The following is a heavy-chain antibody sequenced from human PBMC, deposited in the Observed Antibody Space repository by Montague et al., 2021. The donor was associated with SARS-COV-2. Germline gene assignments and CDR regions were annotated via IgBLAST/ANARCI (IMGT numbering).Heavy chain of an antibody. V-gene: IGHV3-33*01. CDR3: ASAYHDYGLDN. Sequence: SLRLSCAAPGITFNRHGMHWVRQAPGKGLEWVAVIWYDGSKRFYSDSVRGRFTISRDNSKNTVYLQMNSLSVEDTAVYYCASAYHDYGLDNWGQGTLVTVSS. D-gene: IGHD3-16*01. J-gene: IGHJ4*02. CDR1: GITFNRHG. CDR2: IWYDGSKR.